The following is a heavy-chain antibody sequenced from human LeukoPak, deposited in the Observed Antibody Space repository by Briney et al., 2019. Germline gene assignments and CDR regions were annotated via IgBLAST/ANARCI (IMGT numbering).Heavy chain of an antibody. D-gene: IGHD1-26*01. Sequence: QSGGSLRLSCAASGFTFSSYWMSWVRQAPGKGLEWVANIKQDGSEKYYVDSVKGRFTISRDNAKNSLYLQMNSLRAEDTAVYYCTRDSEWELGDAFDIWGQGTMVTVSS. CDR3: TRDSEWELGDAFDI. CDR2: IKQDGSEK. J-gene: IGHJ3*02. V-gene: IGHV3-7*01. CDR1: GFTFSSYW.